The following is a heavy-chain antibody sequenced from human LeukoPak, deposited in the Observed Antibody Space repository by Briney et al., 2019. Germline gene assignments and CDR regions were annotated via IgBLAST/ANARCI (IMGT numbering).Heavy chain of an antibody. CDR1: GGSISSGDYY. CDR3: ARGLDDDAFDI. J-gene: IGHJ3*02. V-gene: IGHV4-30-4*08. Sequence: PSQTLSLTYTVSGGSISSGDYYWSWIRQPPGKGLEWIGYIYYSGSTYYNPSLKSRVTISVDTSKNQFSLKLSSVTAADTAVYYCARGLDDDAFDIWGQGTMVTVSS. CDR2: IYYSGST. D-gene: IGHD3-16*01.